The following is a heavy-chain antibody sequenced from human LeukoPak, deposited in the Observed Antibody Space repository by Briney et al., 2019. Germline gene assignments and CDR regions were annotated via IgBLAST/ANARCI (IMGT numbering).Heavy chain of an antibody. CDR3: ARDASRGFDT. J-gene: IGHJ4*02. CDR2: IKQDGTEQ. D-gene: IGHD5-24*01. CDR1: GFTFKSYW. Sequence: GGSLRLSCAAPGFTFKSYWMNWVRQAPGKGLEWVATIKQDGTEQDYLDSVKGRFSVSRDNAKNSVYLQMDSLRAEDTALYYCARDASRGFDTWGQGTLVTVSS. V-gene: IGHV3-7*01.